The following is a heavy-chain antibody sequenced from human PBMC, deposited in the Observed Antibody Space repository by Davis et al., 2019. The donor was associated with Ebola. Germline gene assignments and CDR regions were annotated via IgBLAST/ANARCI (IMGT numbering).Heavy chain of an antibody. V-gene: IGHV3-73*01. Sequence: GGSLRLSCAASGFSFSDSAMHWVRQASGRGLEWVGRIRSKGNSYATTYAASMKCRFTISRDDSKNTAYLQMNSLKMDDTAVYYCTNRKNEYWGQGTLVTVSS. J-gene: IGHJ4*02. CDR2: IRSKGNSYAT. CDR3: TNRKNEY. CDR1: GFSFSDSA.